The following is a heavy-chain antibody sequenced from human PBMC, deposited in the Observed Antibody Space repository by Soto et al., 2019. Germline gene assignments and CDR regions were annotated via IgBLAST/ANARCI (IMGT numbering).Heavy chain of an antibody. CDR2: NSYDGSNK. CDR3: AKAMGELSPGTYDY. V-gene: IGHV3-30*18. D-gene: IGHD3-16*02. J-gene: IGHJ4*02. CDR1: GFSFSSFG. Sequence: GVSLRLSCAASGFSFSSFGMHWVRQAPGKGLEWVAFNSYDGSNKYYADSEKGRFTISRDSSEKTLYLQMNSLRPEDTAVYYCAKAMGELSPGTYDYCGQGTLVTVSS.